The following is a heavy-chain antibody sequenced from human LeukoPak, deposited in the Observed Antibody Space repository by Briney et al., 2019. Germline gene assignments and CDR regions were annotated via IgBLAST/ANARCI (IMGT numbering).Heavy chain of an antibody. D-gene: IGHD3-22*01. V-gene: IGHV3-33*01. J-gene: IGHJ4*02. CDR3: ARGWPYYDSSGYYRRSGYFDY. CDR1: GFTFSSYG. Sequence: GRSLRLSCAASGFTFSSYGMHWVRQAPGKGLEWVAVIWYDGSNKYYADSVKGRFTISRDNSKNTLYLQMNSLRAEDTAVYYCARGWPYYDSSGYYRRSGYFDYWGQGTLVTVSS. CDR2: IWYDGSNK.